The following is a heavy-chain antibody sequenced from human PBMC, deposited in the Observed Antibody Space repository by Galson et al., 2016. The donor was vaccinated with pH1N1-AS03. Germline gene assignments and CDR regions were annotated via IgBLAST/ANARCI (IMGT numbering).Heavy chain of an antibody. CDR3: ARDRYYDSAGRDFYESEH. CDR1: GGTFSNYA. CDR2: IHPIFGTQ. Sequence: SVKVSCKVSGGTFSNYAISWMRQAPGQGLEWMGGIHPIFGTQSYAQKFQGRLTLTADDSTDAANMELSSLTSEDTAVYYCARDRYYDSAGRDFYESEHWGQGTLVTVSS. J-gene: IGHJ4*02. V-gene: IGHV1-69*13. D-gene: IGHD3-22*01.